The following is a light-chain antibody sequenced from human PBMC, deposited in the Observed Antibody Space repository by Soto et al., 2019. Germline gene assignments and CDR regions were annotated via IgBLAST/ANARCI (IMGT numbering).Light chain of an antibody. J-gene: IGLJ2*01. Sequence: QSVLTQPPSASGTPGQRVTISCSGSSSNIGSNTVNWYQQLPGTGPKLLIYSINQRPSGVPDRFSGSKSGTSASLAISGLQSKDEADYYCAACDDSLNGWVFGGGTQLTVL. CDR1: SSNIGSNT. V-gene: IGLV1-44*01. CDR3: AACDDSLNGWV. CDR2: SIN.